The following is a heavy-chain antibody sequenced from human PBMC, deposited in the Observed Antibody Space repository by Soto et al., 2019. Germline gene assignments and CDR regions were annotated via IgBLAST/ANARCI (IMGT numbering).Heavy chain of an antibody. J-gene: IGHJ4*02. CDR1: GYTFTSYG. CDR2: ISAHNGNT. Sequence: QVHLVQSGAEVKNPGASVKVSCKGSGYTFTSYGITWVRQAPGQGLEWMGWISAHNGNTNYAQKLQGRVTVTRDTSTSTAYMELRSLRSDVTAVYYCARGRYGDYWGQGALVTVSS. V-gene: IGHV1-18*01. CDR3: ARGRYGDY. D-gene: IGHD1-1*01.